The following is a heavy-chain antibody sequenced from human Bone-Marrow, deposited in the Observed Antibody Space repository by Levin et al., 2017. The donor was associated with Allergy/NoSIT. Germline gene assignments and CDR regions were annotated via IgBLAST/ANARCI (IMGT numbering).Heavy chain of an antibody. V-gene: IGHV3-7*01. CDR2: INEDGSEN. J-gene: IGHJ4*02. CDR3: ARNLSGVAGGY. CDR1: GFIFSTYW. Sequence: PGGSLRLSCAGSGFIFSTYWMNWVRQAPGKGLEWVANINEDGSENYYVDSVKGRFTISRDNAKNSLYLQMSSLRAEDTAVYYCARNLSGVAGGYWGQGTLVTVSS. D-gene: IGHD3-3*01.